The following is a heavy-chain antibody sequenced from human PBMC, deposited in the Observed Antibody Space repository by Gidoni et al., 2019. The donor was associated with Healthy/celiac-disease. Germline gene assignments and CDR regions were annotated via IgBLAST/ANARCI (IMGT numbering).Heavy chain of an antibody. CDR1: SSSSYY. CDR3: ARQRYGGNEDFDY. D-gene: IGHD5-12*01. Sequence: SSSSYYWGWIRQPPGQGLEWIGSSYYSGSTYYNPSLKSRVTISVDTSKNQCSLKLSSVTAADTAVYYCARQRYGGNEDFDYWGQGTLVTVSS. CDR2: SYYSGST. V-gene: IGHV4-39*01. J-gene: IGHJ4*02.